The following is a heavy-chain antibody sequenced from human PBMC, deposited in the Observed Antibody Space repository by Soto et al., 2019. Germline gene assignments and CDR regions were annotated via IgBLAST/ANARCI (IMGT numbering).Heavy chain of an antibody. CDR3: ARHNSYGDYEVDAFDI. CDR1: GGSISSYY. Sequence: SETLSLTCTVSGGSISSYYWSWIRQPPGKGLEWIRYIYYSGSTNYNPSLKSRVTISVDTSKNQFSLKLSSVTAADTAVYYCARHNSYGDYEVDAFDIWGQGTMVTVSS. CDR2: IYYSGST. J-gene: IGHJ3*02. V-gene: IGHV4-59*08. D-gene: IGHD4-17*01.